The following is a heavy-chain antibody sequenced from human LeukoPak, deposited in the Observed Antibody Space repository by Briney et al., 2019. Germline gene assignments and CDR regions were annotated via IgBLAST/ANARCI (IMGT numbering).Heavy chain of an antibody. J-gene: IGHJ6*03. CDR2: ISSNGGST. D-gene: IGHD3-10*01. CDR1: GFTFSSYA. CDR3: ARDQSPMGHYYYYYMDV. V-gene: IGHV3-64*01. Sequence: PGGSLRLSCAASGFTFSSYAMHWVRQAPGKGLEYVSAISSNGGSTYYANSAKGRFTISRDNSKNTLYLQMGSLRAEDMAVYYCARDQSPMGHYYYYYMDVWGKGTTVTVSS.